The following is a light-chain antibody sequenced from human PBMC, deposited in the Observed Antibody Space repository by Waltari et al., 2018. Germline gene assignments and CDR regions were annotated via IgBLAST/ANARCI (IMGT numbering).Light chain of an antibody. CDR1: SGSVSTGTY. CDR3: VLYIGSGLYV. CDR2: TTD. Sequence: QTVVTQEPSISVPPGGTVTLTCGLSSGSVSTGTYPSWYQQTPGQAPRTLMYTTDTRSSGVPDRFSGSLLGKKAALTITGAQADDESVYYCVLYIGSGLYVLGTGTEVTVV. V-gene: IGLV8-61*01. J-gene: IGLJ1*01.